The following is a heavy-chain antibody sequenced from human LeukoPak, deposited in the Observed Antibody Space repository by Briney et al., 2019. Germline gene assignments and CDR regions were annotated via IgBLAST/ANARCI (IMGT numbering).Heavy chain of an antibody. J-gene: IGHJ4*02. CDR3: AKDLPPDCISTSGLNDG. V-gene: IGHV3-43*02. D-gene: IGHD2-2*01. CDR1: GFTFDDYA. Sequence: GGSLRLSCAASGFTFDDYAMHWVRQAPGQGLEWVSHISGDGGSTYYADSVKGRFTISRDNSKNSLYLQMNSLRTEDTALDYCAKDLPPDCISTSGLNDGWGEGSLASVSS. CDR2: ISGDGGST.